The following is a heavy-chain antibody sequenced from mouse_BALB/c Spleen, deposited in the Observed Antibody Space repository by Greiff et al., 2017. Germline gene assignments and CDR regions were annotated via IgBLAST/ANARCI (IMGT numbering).Heavy chain of an antibody. J-gene: IGHJ3*01. V-gene: IGHV3-8*02. CDR3: ARWDYGSSTWFAY. D-gene: IGHD1-1*01. CDR2: ISYSGST. Sequence: EVKLMESGPSLVKPSQTLSLTCSVTGDSITSGYWNWIRKFPGNKLEYMGYISYSGSTYYNPSLKSRISITRDTSKNQYYLQLNSVTTEDTATYYCARWDYGSSTWFAYWGQGTLVTVSA. CDR1: GDSITSGY.